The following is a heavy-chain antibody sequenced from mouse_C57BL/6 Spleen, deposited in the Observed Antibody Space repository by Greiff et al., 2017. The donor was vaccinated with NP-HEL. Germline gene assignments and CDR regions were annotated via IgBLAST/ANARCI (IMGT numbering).Heavy chain of an antibody. D-gene: IGHD4-1*01. CDR1: GFTFSDYY. Sequence: EVHLVESGGGLVQPGGSLKLSCAASGFTFSDYYMYWVRQTPEKRLEWVAYISNGGGSTYYPDTVKGRFTISRDNAKNTLYLQMSRLKSEDTAMYYCARLSTGTANWYFDVWGTGTTVTVSS. V-gene: IGHV5-12*01. J-gene: IGHJ1*03. CDR3: ARLSTGTANWYFDV. CDR2: ISNGGGST.